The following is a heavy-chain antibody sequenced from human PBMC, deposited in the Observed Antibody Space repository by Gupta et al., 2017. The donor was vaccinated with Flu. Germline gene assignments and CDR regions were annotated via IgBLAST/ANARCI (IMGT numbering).Heavy chain of an antibody. D-gene: IGHD6-6*01. Sequence: QVQLVESGGGVVQPGRSLRLSCAASGFTFSSYGLHWVRQAPGKGLEWVAVIWYDGSNKYYADSGKGRFTISRDNSKNTLYLQMNSLRAEDTAVYYCARDTKIYSSSSSIDYWGQGTLVTVSS. CDR2: IWYDGSNK. J-gene: IGHJ4*02. CDR3: ARDTKIYSSSSSIDY. V-gene: IGHV3-33*01. CDR1: GFTFSSYG.